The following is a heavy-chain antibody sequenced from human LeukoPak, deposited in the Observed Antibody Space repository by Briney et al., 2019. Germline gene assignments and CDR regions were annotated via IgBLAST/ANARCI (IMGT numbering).Heavy chain of an antibody. CDR1: GFTFSGHA. V-gene: IGHV3-23*01. Sequence: QPGGSLRLSCATSGFTFSGHAMAWVRQAPGKGLQWVSGITTSSDTYYADSVKGRFTVSRDNSKSTLYLEMNSLRDEDTAVYHCAKRPSSSTSNSASASDVWGQGTMVTVSS. CDR2: ITTSSDT. J-gene: IGHJ3*01. D-gene: IGHD2-2*01. CDR3: AKRPSSSTSNSASASDV.